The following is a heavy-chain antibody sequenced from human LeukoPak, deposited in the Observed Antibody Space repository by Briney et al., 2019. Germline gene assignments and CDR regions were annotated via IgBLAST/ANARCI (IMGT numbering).Heavy chain of an antibody. V-gene: IGHV4-4*07. CDR2: IYTSGST. CDR1: GGSISSYY. Sequence: SETLSLTCTVSGGSISSYYWSWIRQPAGKGLEWIGRIYTSGSTNYNPSLKSRVTMSVDTSKNQFSLKLSSVTAADTAVYYCARDTYYYDSSGYWADYWGQETLVTVSS. D-gene: IGHD3-22*01. J-gene: IGHJ4*02. CDR3: ARDTYYYDSSGYWADY.